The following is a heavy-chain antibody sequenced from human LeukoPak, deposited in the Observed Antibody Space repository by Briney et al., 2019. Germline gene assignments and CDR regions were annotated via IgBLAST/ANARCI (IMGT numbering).Heavy chain of an antibody. CDR1: GGSVNSGRYY. J-gene: IGHJ6*03. D-gene: IGHD2-21*02. Sequence: PSETLSLTCTVSGGSVNSGRYYWTWIRQPAGKGLEWIGRLYTNDNTNYNPSPESRVSISLDTSKSQFYLQLTSVTAADTAVYFCARGVVTDDYYMDVWGKGTTVTVSS. CDR3: ARGVVTDDYYMDV. V-gene: IGHV4-61*02. CDR2: LYTNDNT.